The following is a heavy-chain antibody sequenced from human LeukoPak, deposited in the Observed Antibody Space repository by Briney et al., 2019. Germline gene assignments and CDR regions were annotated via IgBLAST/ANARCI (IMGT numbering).Heavy chain of an antibody. J-gene: IGHJ3*02. D-gene: IGHD3-22*01. V-gene: IGHV7-4-1*02. CDR1: GYTFTSYA. Sequence: ASVKVSCKASGYTFTSYAMSWVRQAPGEGLEWMGWINTNTGNPTYAQGFTGGFVFSLDTSVSTAYLQISSLKAEDNAVYCCARDPYYYDSSGYFSGGTAFDIWGQGTMVTVSS. CDR2: INTNTGNP. CDR3: ARDPYYYDSSGYFSGGTAFDI.